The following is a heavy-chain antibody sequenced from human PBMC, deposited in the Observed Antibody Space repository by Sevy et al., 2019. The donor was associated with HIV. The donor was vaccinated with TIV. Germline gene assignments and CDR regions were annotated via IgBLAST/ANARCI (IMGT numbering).Heavy chain of an antibody. V-gene: IGHV3-21*01. CDR1: GFTFSSYS. J-gene: IGHJ4*02. Sequence: GGSLRLSCAASGFTFSSYSMNWVRQAPGKGLEWVSSISSSSSYIYYADSVKGRFTISRDNAKNSLYLQMNSLGAEDTAVYYCARAPWYCSGGSCCDYWGQGTLVTVSS. CDR2: ISSSSSYI. CDR3: ARAPWYCSGGSCCDY. D-gene: IGHD2-15*01.